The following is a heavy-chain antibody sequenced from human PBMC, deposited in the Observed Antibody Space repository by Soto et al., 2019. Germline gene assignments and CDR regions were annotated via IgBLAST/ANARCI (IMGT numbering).Heavy chain of an antibody. D-gene: IGHD6-13*01. V-gene: IGHV3-48*01. Sequence: PGGSLRLSCAASGFTFSSYSMNWVRQAPGKGLEWVSYISSSSSTIYYADSVKGRFTISRDNAKNSLYLQMNSLRAEDTAVYYCARHPERIAEIGWFDPRGQGTLVTVS. CDR2: ISSSSSTI. CDR1: GFTFSSYS. J-gene: IGHJ5*02. CDR3: ARHPERIAEIGWFDP.